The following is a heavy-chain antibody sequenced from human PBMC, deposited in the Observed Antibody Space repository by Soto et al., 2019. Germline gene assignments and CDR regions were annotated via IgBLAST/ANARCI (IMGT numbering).Heavy chain of an antibody. V-gene: IGHV1-69*13. D-gene: IGHD1-26*01. CDR2: IIPIFGTA. J-gene: IGHJ6*02. Sequence: SVKVSCKASGGTFSSYAISWVRQAPGQGLEWMGGIIPIFGTANYAQKFQGRVTITADESTSTAYMELSSLRSEDTAVYYCARVSWGVGATKETKDSVDVWGQGTTVTVSS. CDR3: ARVSWGVGATKETKDSVDV. CDR1: GGTFSSYA.